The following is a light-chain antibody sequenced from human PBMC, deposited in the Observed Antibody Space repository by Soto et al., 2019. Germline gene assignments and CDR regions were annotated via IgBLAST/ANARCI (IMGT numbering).Light chain of an antibody. CDR1: QIVSSSY. J-gene: IGKJ1*01. V-gene: IGKV3-20*01. CDR3: QQYGSSSWT. Sequence: EIVLTQSPGTLSLSPGERATLSCRASQIVSSSYLAWYQQKPGQAPRLFIYGVSSRATGIPDRFSGSGSGTEFTLTISRLEPEDFAVYYCQQYGSSSWTFGQGTKVDIK. CDR2: GVS.